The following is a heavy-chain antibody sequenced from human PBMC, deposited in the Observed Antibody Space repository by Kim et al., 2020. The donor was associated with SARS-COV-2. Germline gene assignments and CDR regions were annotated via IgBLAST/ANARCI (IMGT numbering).Heavy chain of an antibody. V-gene: IGHV3-30*18. D-gene: IGHD6-19*01. CDR1: GFTFSSYG. J-gene: IGHJ4*02. CDR2: ISYDGSNK. CDR3: AKWFDSGWLYYFDY. Sequence: GGSLRLSCAASGFTFSSYGMHWVRQAPGKGLEWVAVISYDGSNKYYADSVKGRFTISRDNSKNTLYLQMNSLRAEDTAVYYCAKWFDSGWLYYFDYWGQG.